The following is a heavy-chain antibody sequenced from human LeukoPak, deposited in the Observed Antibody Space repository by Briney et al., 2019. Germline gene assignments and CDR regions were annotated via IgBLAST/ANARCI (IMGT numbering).Heavy chain of an antibody. CDR2: VHPGDSDT. CDR1: GYSFTNYW. Sequence: GESLKISCKGSGYSFTNYWIAWVRQMPGKGLEWMGIVHPGDSDTRYSPSFQGQVTISADKSISTAYMQWSSLKASDTAMYYCARSFTKGRYYYYMDVWGKGTTVTVSS. J-gene: IGHJ6*03. CDR3: ARSFTKGRYYYYMDV. V-gene: IGHV5-51*01. D-gene: IGHD2-8*01.